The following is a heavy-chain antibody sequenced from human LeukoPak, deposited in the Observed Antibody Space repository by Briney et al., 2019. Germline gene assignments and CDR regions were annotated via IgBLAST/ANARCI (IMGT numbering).Heavy chain of an antibody. CDR3: ARRYSSGWYNY. CDR2: VFYGGST. J-gene: IGHJ4*02. CDR1: GGSISSSGYF. V-gene: IGHV4-39*01. D-gene: IGHD6-13*01. Sequence: SETLSLTCTVSGGSISSSGYFWAWIRHPPGKGLEWIGSVFYGGSTYYNPSLKSRVTMSVDTSKNQFSLNLSSVTAADTAVYYCARRYSSGWYNYWGQGTLVTVSS.